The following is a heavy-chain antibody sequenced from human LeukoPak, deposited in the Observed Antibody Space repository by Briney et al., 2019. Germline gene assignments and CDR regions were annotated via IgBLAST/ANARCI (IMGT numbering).Heavy chain of an antibody. CDR2: ISYDGSNK. V-gene: IGHV3-30*18. CDR3: AKDHSGWYVD. Sequence: PGGSLRLSCAASGFTFSSYGMHWVRQAPDKGLEWVAVISYDGSNKYYADSVKGRFTISRDNSKNTLYLQMNSLRAEDTAVYYCAKDHSGWYVDWGQGTLVTVSS. J-gene: IGHJ4*02. CDR1: GFTFSSYG. D-gene: IGHD6-19*01.